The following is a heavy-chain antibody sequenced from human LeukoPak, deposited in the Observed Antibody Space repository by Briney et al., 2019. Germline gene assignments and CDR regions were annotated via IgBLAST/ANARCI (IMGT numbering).Heavy chain of an antibody. Sequence: ASVKVSCKASGYTFTSYYMHWVRQAPGQGLEWMGIINPSGGSTSYAQKFQGRVTMTRDMSTSTVYMELSSLRSEDTAVYYCARSYNWNYFLYWGQGTLVTVSS. D-gene: IGHD1-20*01. J-gene: IGHJ4*02. V-gene: IGHV1-46*01. CDR2: INPSGGST. CDR3: ARSYNWNYFLY. CDR1: GYTFTSYY.